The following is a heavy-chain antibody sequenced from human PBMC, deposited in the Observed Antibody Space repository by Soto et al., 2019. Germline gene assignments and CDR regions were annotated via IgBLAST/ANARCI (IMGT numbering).Heavy chain of an antibody. V-gene: IGHV3-23*01. CDR3: ARRGSGSRYHY. CDR2: ISGSGGST. CDR1: GFTFSSYA. D-gene: IGHD1-26*01. Sequence: EVQLLESGGGLVQPGGSLRLSCAASGFTFSSYAMRWVRQAPGKGLEWASAISGSGGSTYYADSVKGRFTISRDNSKNTLFLQMNSLRAEDTGVYYGARRGSGSRYHYWGQGTLVTVSS. J-gene: IGHJ4*02.